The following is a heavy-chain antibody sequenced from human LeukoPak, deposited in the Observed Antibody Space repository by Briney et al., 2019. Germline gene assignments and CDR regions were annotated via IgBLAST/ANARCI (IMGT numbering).Heavy chain of an antibody. CDR1: GFTFSSYG. J-gene: IGHJ4*02. CDR2: IRYDGSNK. Sequence: PGGSLRLSCAASGFTFSSYGMHWVRQAPGKGLEWVAFIRYDGSNKYYADSVKGRFTISRDSSKNTLYLQMNSLRAEDTAVYYCAKVGYDILTGYYGLDYWGQGTLVTVSS. V-gene: IGHV3-30*02. D-gene: IGHD3-9*01. CDR3: AKVGYDILTGYYGLDY.